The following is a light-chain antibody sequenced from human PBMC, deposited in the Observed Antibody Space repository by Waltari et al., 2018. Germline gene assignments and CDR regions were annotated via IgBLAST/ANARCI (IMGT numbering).Light chain of an antibody. V-gene: IGLV2-11*01. J-gene: IGLJ1*01. Sequence: QSALTQPRSVSGSPGQSVTISCTGTSSDVGGYNYVSWYQQHPGKAHKLVIYDVNKWPSCVPDSFSGAKSGKTASLTIAGLRTDDEADYYCCSYAGRLTFVFGTGTSVTVL. CDR3: CSYAGRLTFV. CDR2: DVN. CDR1: SSDVGGYNY.